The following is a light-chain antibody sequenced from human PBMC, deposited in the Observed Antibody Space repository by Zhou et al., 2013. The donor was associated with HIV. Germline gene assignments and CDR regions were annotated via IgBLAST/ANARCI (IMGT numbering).Light chain of an antibody. CDR3: QQYYSYPWT. J-gene: IGKJ1*01. CDR2: SAS. V-gene: IGKV1-8*01. Sequence: AIRMTQSPSSVSASVGDRVNITCRASQDITNYLAWYQQKPGKAPNLLIYSASTLKNGVPSRFSGSGSGTDFTLTINCLQSEDFATYFCQQYYSYPWTFGQGTKVEV. CDR1: QDITNY.